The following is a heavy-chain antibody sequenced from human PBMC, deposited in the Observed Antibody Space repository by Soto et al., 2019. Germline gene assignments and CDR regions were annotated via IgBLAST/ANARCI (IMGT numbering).Heavy chain of an antibody. J-gene: IGHJ4*02. CDR3: ARSGYSYGPNQVLY. D-gene: IGHD5-18*01. Sequence: CSLSRSSISSSGYYRSCIRQHPGKGLEWIRYIYYSGSTYYNPSLKSRVTISVDTSKNQFSLKLSSVTAADTAVYYCARSGYSYGPNQVLYWGQGTLVTVSA. CDR1: RSSISSSGYY. V-gene: IGHV4-31*03. CDR2: IYYSGST.